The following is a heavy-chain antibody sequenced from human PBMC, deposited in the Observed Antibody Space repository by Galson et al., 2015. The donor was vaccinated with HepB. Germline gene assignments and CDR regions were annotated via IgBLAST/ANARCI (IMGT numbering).Heavy chain of an antibody. D-gene: IGHD3-22*01. Sequence: SVKVSCKASGYTFTSYGISWVRQAPGQGLEWMGWISAYNGYTNYAQKLQGRVTMTTDTSTSTAYMELRSLRSDDTAVYYCARDSSGYYYAYWYFDLWGRGTLVTVSS. CDR2: ISAYNGYT. J-gene: IGHJ2*01. CDR3: ARDSSGYYYAYWYFDL. V-gene: IGHV1-18*04. CDR1: GYTFTSYG.